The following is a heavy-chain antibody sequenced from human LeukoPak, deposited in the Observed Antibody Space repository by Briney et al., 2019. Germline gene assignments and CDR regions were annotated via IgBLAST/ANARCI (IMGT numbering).Heavy chain of an antibody. J-gene: IGHJ4*02. D-gene: IGHD3-22*01. CDR3: AGGDSGYVDY. CDR1: GGSFSGYY. Sequence: SETLSLTCAVYGGSFSGYYWSWIRQPPGKGLEWIGEVNHSGSTNYNPSLKSRVTISVDTSKNQFSLKLSSVTAADTAVYYCAGGDSGYVDYWGQGTLVTVSS. CDR2: VNHSGST. V-gene: IGHV4-34*01.